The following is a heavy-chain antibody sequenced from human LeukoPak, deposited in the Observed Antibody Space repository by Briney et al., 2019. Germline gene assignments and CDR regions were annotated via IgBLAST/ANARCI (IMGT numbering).Heavy chain of an antibody. V-gene: IGHV1-2*02. J-gene: IGHJ5*02. D-gene: IGHD3-3*01. Sequence: ASVKVSCKASGYTCTGYYMHWVRQAPGQGLEWMGWINPNSGGTNYAQKFQGRVTMTRDTSISTAYMELSRLRSDDTAVYYCASGRITIFGVVENWFDPWGQGTLVTVSS. CDR1: GYTCTGYY. CDR3: ASGRITIFGVVENWFDP. CDR2: INPNSGGT.